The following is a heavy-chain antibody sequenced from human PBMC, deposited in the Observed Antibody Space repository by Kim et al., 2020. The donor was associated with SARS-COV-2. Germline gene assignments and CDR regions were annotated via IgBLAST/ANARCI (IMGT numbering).Heavy chain of an antibody. CDR3: ARSPQLPRSPFDY. CDR1: GGSISSGGYY. V-gene: IGHV4-31*03. D-gene: IGHD2-2*01. J-gene: IGHJ4*02. CDR2: IYYSGST. Sequence: SETLSLTCTVSGGSISSGGYYWSWIRQHPGKGLEWIGYIYYSGSTYFNPSLKSRVTISVDTSKNQFSLKLSSVTAADTAVYYCARSPQLPRSPFDYWGQGTLVTVSS.